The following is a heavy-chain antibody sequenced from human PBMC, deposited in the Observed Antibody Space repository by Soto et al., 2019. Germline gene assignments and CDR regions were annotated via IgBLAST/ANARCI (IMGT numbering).Heavy chain of an antibody. CDR3: ARRIFWSGYYFTHRGGMDV. V-gene: IGHV1-18*01. D-gene: IGHD3-3*01. CDR2: ISAYNGNT. Sequence: QVQLVQSGAEVKKPGASVKVSCKASGYTFTSYGISWVRQAPGQGLEWMGWISAYNGNTNYAQKLQGRVTMTTDTSTSKAYMELRSLRSDDTAVYYCARRIFWSGYYFTHRGGMDVWGQGTTVTVSS. CDR1: GYTFTSYG. J-gene: IGHJ6*02.